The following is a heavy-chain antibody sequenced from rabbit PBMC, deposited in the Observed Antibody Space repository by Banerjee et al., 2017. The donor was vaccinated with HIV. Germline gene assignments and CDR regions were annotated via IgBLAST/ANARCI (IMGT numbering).Heavy chain of an antibody. J-gene: IGHJ4*01. V-gene: IGHV1S45*01. D-gene: IGHD6-1*01. CDR3: GRDRDGDAGYGSLAL. Sequence: QEQLEESVGDLVKPEGSLTLTCTASGFSFSNKYVMCWVRQAPGKGLEWIACINTSSGNTVYATWAKGRFTISRTSSTTVTLQMTSLTVADTATYFCGRDRDGDAGYGSLALWGPGTLVTVS. CDR2: INTSSGNT. CDR1: GFSFSNKYV.